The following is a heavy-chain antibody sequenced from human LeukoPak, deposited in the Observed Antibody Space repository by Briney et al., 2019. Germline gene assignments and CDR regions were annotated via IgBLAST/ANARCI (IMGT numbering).Heavy chain of an antibody. Sequence: PGGSLRLSCAASGFTFSSYEMNWVRQAPGKGLEWVSYISSRGRTIYYADSGKGRFTISRDNAKNSLYLQMNSLRAEDTAVYYCAELGITMTGGVWGKGTPVTISS. CDR3: AELGITMTGGV. J-gene: IGHJ6*04. V-gene: IGHV3-48*03. CDR1: GFTFSSYE. CDR2: ISSRGRTI. D-gene: IGHD3-22*01.